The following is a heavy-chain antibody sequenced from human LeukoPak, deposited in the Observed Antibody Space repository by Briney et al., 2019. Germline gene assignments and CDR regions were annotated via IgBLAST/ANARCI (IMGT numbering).Heavy chain of an antibody. CDR1: GGSFSGYH. CDR3: ARGQWFGELLQ. D-gene: IGHD3-10*01. Sequence: SETLSLTCAVYGGSFSGYHWSWIRQPPGKGLEWIGELNHSGSTSYNPSLKSRVTISVDTSKNQFSLKLSSVTAADTAVYYCARGQWFGELLQWGQGTLVTVSS. J-gene: IGHJ4*02. V-gene: IGHV4-34*01. CDR2: LNHSGST.